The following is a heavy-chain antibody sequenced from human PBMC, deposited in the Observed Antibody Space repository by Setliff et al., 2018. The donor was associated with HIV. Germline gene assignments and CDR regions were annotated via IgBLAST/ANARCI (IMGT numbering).Heavy chain of an antibody. CDR1: GGSISTSSFS. CDR3: ARGYGGTYYSDSSGYYYTVDAFDI. CDR2: IFYGGRT. V-gene: IGHV4-39*07. Sequence: VSGGSISTSSFSWGWVRQSPGRGLEWIGSIFYGGRTYYNPSLRSRLTMSVDTSKIQSSLELRSLTAADTAVYYCARGYGGTYYSDSSGYYYTVDAFDIWGQGTVVTVSS. D-gene: IGHD3-22*01. J-gene: IGHJ3*02.